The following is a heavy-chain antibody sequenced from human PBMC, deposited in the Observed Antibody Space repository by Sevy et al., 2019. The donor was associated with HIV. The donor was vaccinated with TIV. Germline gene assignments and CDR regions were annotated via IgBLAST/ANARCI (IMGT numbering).Heavy chain of an antibody. V-gene: IGHV3-30*02. CDR2: LRYDGSNK. D-gene: IGHD2-21*01. CDR3: AKWSAMIATVDYFYYYGMDV. CDR1: GFTFSSYG. Sequence: GGSLRLSCVASGFTFSSYGMNWVRQAPGKGPEWVAFLRYDGSNKYYADFVRGRFTISRDNSKNTLYLQMNSLRAEDTAVYYCAKWSAMIATVDYFYYYGMDVWGQGTTVTVSS. J-gene: IGHJ6*02.